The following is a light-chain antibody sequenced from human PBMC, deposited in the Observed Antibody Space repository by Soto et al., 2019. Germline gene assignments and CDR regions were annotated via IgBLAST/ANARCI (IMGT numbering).Light chain of an antibody. V-gene: IGKV3-15*01. CDR2: AAS. Sequence: EIVLTQDSSTRSVSPGERVTLSCRASQRVSSHLAWYQQKPGQAPRLLIYAASTRATGIPVRFSGSGSETEFTLTIRSLQSEDSALYYCHQYTNWLWTFGQGAKVDIK. J-gene: IGKJ1*01. CDR3: HQYTNWLWT. CDR1: QRVSSH.